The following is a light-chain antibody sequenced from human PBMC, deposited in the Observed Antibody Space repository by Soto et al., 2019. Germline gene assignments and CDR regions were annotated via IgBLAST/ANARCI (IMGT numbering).Light chain of an antibody. CDR1: SSDFGGYNY. CDR2: DVT. J-gene: IGLJ1*01. V-gene: IGLV2-11*01. Sequence: QSVLTQPASVSGSPGQSITISCTGTSSDFGGYNYVSWYQQHPDKAPKVMIYDVTKRPSGVPDRFSGSKSGTTASLTISGLQAEDKADYYCCSYAGSYYVFGTGTKVTVL. CDR3: CSYAGSYYV.